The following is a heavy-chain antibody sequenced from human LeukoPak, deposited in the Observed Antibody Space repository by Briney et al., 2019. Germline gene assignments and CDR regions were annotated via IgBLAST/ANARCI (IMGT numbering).Heavy chain of an antibody. J-gene: IGHJ4*02. CDR2: INGSGGST. D-gene: IGHD3-22*01. V-gene: IGHV3-23*01. CDR3: AKELRYYYDSSGYSPIFDY. Sequence: GGSLRLSCEASGFTFSNYAMSWVRQAPGKGLEWVSAINGSGGSTYYADSVKGRFTISRDNSKNTLYLQMNSLRAEDTAVYYCAKELRYYYDSSGYSPIFDYWGQGTLVTVSS. CDR1: GFTFSNYA.